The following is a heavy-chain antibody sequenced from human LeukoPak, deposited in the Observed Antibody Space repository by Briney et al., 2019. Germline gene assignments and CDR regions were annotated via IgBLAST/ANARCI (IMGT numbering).Heavy chain of an antibody. CDR3: ARQYDSYFYYYLDL. CDR1: GYPINNAYY. D-gene: IGHD2-2*01. J-gene: IGHJ6*03. V-gene: IGHV4-38-2*01. Sequence: PSETLSLTCGVSGYPINNAYYWVWIRQPPGKGLEWIGSLYHPDSTYYNPSLKSRVTMSVDTSRNQFSLRLCFVTAADTAIYYCARQYDSYFYYYLDLWGTGTTVTVSS. CDR2: LYHPDST.